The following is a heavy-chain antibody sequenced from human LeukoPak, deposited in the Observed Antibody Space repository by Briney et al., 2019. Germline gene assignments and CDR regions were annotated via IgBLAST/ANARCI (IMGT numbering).Heavy chain of an antibody. CDR3: ARDSDYYGSGSSHLIKAGYYYYYIDV. J-gene: IGHJ6*03. V-gene: IGHV4-4*07. Sequence: PSETLTLTCTVSGVSISSYSWSWIRQPAGKGLEWIGRIYTSGSTNYNPSLKSRVTMSVDTSKNQFSLKLSSVTAADTAVYYCARDSDYYGSGSSHLIKAGYYYYYIDVWGKGTTVTVSS. CDR2: IYTSGST. D-gene: IGHD3-10*01. CDR1: GVSISSYS.